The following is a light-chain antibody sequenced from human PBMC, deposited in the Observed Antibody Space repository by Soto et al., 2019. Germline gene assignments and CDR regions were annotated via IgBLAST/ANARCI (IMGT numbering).Light chain of an antibody. Sequence: ENVLTQSPATLSLSPGERATLSCRASQSVGTYLAWYQQKPGQAPRLLIYDASNRATGIPARFSGSGSGTDFTLTISSLEPEDFAVYYCQQRSKYTFGQGTQLEIK. CDR3: QQRSKYT. CDR1: QSVGTY. J-gene: IGKJ2*01. V-gene: IGKV3-11*01. CDR2: DAS.